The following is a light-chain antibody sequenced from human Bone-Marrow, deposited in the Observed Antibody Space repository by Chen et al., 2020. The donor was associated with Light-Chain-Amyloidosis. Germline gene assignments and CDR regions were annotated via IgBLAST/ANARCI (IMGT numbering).Light chain of an antibody. CDR3: QSYQGSSQGV. CDR1: SGSIATNY. Sequence: NFMLTQPHSVSDSPGKTVIISCTRSSGSIATNYVQWYQQRPGSSPTTVIYEDDQRPSGVPDRFSGSIDRSSNSASLTISGLKTEDEADYCCQSYQGSSQGVFGGGTKLTVL. V-gene: IGLV6-57*01. CDR2: EDD. J-gene: IGLJ3*02.